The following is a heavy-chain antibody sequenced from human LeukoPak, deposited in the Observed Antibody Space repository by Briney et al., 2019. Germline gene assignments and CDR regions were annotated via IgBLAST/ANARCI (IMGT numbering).Heavy chain of an antibody. D-gene: IGHD1-1*01. CDR3: AKSGWNDPYYYYYGMDV. CDR1: GFTFSSYG. V-gene: IGHV3-30*18. Sequence: PGGSLRLSCAASGFTFSSYGMHWVRQAPGKGLEWVVVISYDGSNKYYADSVKGRFTISRDNSKNTLYLQMNSLRAEDTAVYYCAKSGWNDPYYYYYGMDVWGQGTTVTVSS. CDR2: ISYDGSNK. J-gene: IGHJ6*02.